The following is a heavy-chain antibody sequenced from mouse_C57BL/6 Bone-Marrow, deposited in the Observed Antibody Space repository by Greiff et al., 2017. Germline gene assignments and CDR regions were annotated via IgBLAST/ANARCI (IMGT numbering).Heavy chain of an antibody. D-gene: IGHD2-4*01. J-gene: IGHJ1*03. CDR2: IDPSDSET. V-gene: IGHV1-52*01. CDR3: SRERPTMITAGVCWYFDV. Sequence: QVQLQQPGAELVRPGSSVKLSCKASGYTFTSYWMHWVKQRPIQGLEWIGNIDPSDSETHYNQKFKDKATLTVDKSSSTAYMQLSSLTSEDSAVYYCSRERPTMITAGVCWYFDVWGTGTTVTVSS. CDR1: GYTFTSYW.